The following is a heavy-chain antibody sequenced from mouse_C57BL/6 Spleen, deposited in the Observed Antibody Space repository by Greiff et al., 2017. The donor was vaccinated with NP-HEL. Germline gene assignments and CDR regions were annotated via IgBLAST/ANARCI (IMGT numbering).Heavy chain of an antibody. CDR1: GYAFSSYW. J-gene: IGHJ2*01. CDR3: TPNWDVLDY. Sequence: EVQLKQSGAELVKPGASVKISCKASGYAFSSYWMNWVKQRPEQGLEWIGWIDPENGDTEYASKFQGKATITADTSSNTAYLQLSSLTSEDTAVYYCTPNWDVLDYWGQGTTLTVSS. V-gene: IGHV14-4*01. CDR2: IDPENGDT. D-gene: IGHD4-1*02.